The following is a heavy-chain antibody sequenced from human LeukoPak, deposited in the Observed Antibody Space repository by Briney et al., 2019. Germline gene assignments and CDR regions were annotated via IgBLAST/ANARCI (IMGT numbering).Heavy chain of an antibody. CDR2: ISYDGSNK. CDR3: ARGPSGYHNT. V-gene: IGHV3-33*05. CDR1: GFTFSSYG. Sequence: GGSLRLSCAASGFTFSSYGMHRVRQAPGKGLEWVAVISYDGSNKYYADSVKGRFTISRDNSKNTLYLQMNSLRAEDTAVYYCARGPSGYHNTGGQGTLVTVSS. D-gene: IGHD5-12*01. J-gene: IGHJ4*02.